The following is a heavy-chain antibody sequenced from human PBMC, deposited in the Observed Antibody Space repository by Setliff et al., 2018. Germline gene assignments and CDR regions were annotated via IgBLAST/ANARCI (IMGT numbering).Heavy chain of an antibody. CDR3: ARDRGSGSYFLRYFDY. CDR2: ISSSSSTI. D-gene: IGHD1-26*01. J-gene: IGHJ4*02. CDR1: GFIFRSYE. V-gene: IGHV3-48*01. Sequence: PGGSLRLSCAASGFIFRSYEMNWVRQAPGKGLEWVSYISSSSSTIYYADSVKGRLTISRDNAKNSLYLQMNSLRAEDTAVYYCARDRGSGSYFLRYFDYWGQGTLVTVSS.